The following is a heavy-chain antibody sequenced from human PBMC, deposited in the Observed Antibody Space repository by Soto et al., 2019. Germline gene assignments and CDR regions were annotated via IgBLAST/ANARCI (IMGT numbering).Heavy chain of an antibody. CDR3: TRATFGVGMDL. D-gene: IGHD3-10*01. V-gene: IGHV3-13*01. CDR2: LGGAGAR. Sequence: GGSLRLSCAAFGFTYRSYDMHWVRHVPGKGLEWVSSLGGAGAREYAGSVRGRFTISRDNAKNSLYLQMDSPRVGDTAVYYCTRATFGVGMDLWGQGTPVTVSS. CDR1: GFTYRSYD. J-gene: IGHJ6*02.